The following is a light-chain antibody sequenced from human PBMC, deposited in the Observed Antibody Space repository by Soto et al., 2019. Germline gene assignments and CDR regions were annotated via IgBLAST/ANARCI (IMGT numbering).Light chain of an antibody. V-gene: IGKV3-15*01. CDR3: HQYNNWPPWT. CDR2: GAS. CDR1: QSINRH. J-gene: IGKJ1*01. Sequence: QSQSTVSVAPGERADLSCRGSQSINRHLAWYRQKPGQAPRLLIYGASTRATGIPARFSGSGSGTEFALTISSLQSEDYAVYYCHQYNNWPPWTFGQGTKVDIK.